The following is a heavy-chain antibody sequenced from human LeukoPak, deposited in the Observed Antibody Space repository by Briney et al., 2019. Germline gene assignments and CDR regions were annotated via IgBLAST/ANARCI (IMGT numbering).Heavy chain of an antibody. CDR3: ARAQWELGYYYYYYMDV. J-gene: IGHJ6*03. CDR1: RFTFTDYY. D-gene: IGHD1-26*01. Sequence: GGSLRLSCAASRFTFTDYYMSWIRQAPGKGLEWVSYTSSGGSTIYYADSVKGRFTISRDNAKNSLYLQMNSLRAEDTAVYYCARAQWELGYYYYYYMDVWGKGTTVTVSS. CDR2: TSSGGSTI. V-gene: IGHV3-11*04.